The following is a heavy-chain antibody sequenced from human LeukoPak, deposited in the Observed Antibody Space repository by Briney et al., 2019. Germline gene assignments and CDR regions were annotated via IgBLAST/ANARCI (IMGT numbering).Heavy chain of an antibody. CDR1: GFTFSSYS. CDR2: ISSSSSYI. V-gene: IGHV3-21*01. D-gene: IGHD3-10*01. Sequence: GGSLRLSCAASGFTFSSYSMNWVRQAPGKGLEWVSSISSSSSYIYYADSVKGRFTISRDNSKNTLYLQMNSLRAEDTAVYYCARVGPTIGRGGDYWGQGTLVTVSS. CDR3: ARVGPTIGRGGDY. J-gene: IGHJ4*02.